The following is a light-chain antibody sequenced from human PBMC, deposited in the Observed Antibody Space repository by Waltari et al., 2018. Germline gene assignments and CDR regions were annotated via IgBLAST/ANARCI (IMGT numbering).Light chain of an antibody. CDR3: QHYKIRPLT. J-gene: IGKJ4*01. Sequence: EIVMTQSPATLSVSPGETATLSCRASESVGTTLAWYQQKPGLAPRPLIYGASTRATGAPARLTGSGSGTEFTLTISSLQTEDFGVYFCQHYKIRPLTFGGGTKVEI. V-gene: IGKV3-15*01. CDR1: ESVGTT. CDR2: GAS.